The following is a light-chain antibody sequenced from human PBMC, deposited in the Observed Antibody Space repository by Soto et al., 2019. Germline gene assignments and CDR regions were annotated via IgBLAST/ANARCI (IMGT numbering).Light chain of an antibody. J-gene: IGKJ4*01. V-gene: IGKV3-20*01. CDR1: QRVTSNY. CDR3: QQYGSSPLT. Sequence: EIVLTQSPGTLSLSPGEGATLSCRASQRVTSNYLAWYQQKPGQAPRLLIYGASTRATGIPARFSGSGSGTDFTLTISRLEPEDFAVYYCQQYGSSPLTFGGGTKVDIK. CDR2: GAS.